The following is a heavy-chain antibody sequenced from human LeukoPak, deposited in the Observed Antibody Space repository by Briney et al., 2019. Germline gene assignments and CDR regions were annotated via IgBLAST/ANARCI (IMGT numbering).Heavy chain of an antibody. CDR3: VSFYETY. CDR2: INSDGSWT. CDR1: GNYW. J-gene: IGHJ4*02. D-gene: IGHD2-2*01. Sequence: GGSLRLSCAASGNYWMHWVRQAPGKELVWVSHINSDGSWTSYADSVKGRFTISKDNAKNTVYLQMNNLRAEDTAVYYCVSFYETYWGRGTLVTVSS. V-gene: IGHV3-74*01.